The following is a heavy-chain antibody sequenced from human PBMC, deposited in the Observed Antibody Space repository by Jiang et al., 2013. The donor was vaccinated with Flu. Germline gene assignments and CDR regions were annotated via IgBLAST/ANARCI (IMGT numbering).Heavy chain of an antibody. D-gene: IGHD4-17*01. CDR1: GFSLSTSGVG. J-gene: IGHJ5*02. CDR3: ARFSYGDFVSHFDP. V-gene: IGHV2-5*01. CDR2: VFWNDDK. Sequence: TQTLTLTCTFSGFSLSTSGVGVGWIRQPPGRALEWLALVFWNDDKRYSPSLKSRLTITKDTSKNQVLLTLTDMAPVDTGTYYCARFSYGDFVSHFDPWGQGTVVTVSS.